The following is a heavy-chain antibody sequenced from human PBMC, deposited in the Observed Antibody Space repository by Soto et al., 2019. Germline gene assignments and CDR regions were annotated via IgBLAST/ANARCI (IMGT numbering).Heavy chain of an antibody. CDR2: MIYRRGR. Sequence: QLQLQELGPGLVRPSETLSLTCSVSGGSISTSRYYWAWLRQPPGKGLEWIGGMIYRRGRDYTPSVRSGVTIFVDTSRNEVALNLTSMTAADTALYFCASQETASGSFHLSPFDSWGRGIMVTVSS. CDR3: ASQETASGSFHLSPFDS. J-gene: IGHJ4*02. D-gene: IGHD3-10*01. CDR1: GGSISTSRYY. V-gene: IGHV4-39*01.